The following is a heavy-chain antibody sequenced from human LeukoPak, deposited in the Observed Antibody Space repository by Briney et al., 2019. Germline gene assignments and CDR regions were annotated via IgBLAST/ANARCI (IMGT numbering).Heavy chain of an antibody. CDR2: INPNSGGT. J-gene: IGHJ5*02. Sequence: ASVKVSCKASGYTFTSYYMHWVRQAPGQGLEWMGWINPNSGGTNYARKFQGRVTMTRDTSISTAYMELSRLRSDDTAVYYCARSIAPGTNWFDPWGQGTLVTVSS. CDR1: GYTFTSYY. CDR3: ARSIAPGTNWFDP. D-gene: IGHD1/OR15-1a*01. V-gene: IGHV1-2*02.